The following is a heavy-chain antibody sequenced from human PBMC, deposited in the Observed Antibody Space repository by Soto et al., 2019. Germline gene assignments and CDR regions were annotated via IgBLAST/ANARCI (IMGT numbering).Heavy chain of an antibody. D-gene: IGHD6-19*01. CDR1: GFTFSSYA. Sequence: QVQLVESGGGVVQPGRSLRLSCAASGFTFSSYAMHWVRQAPGKGLEWVAVISYDGSNKYYADSVKGRFTISRDNSKNTLYLQMNSRRAEDTAVYYWARDPGSSGWYWYFDLWGRGTLVTVSS. V-gene: IGHV3-30-3*01. J-gene: IGHJ2*01. CDR2: ISYDGSNK. CDR3: ARDPGSSGWYWYFDL.